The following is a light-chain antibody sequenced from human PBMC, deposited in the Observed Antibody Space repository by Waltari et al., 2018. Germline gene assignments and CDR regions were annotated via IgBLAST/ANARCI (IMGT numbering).Light chain of an antibody. CDR1: SGHSSNI. CDR2: VNSDGRH. CDR3: QTGGHGTWV. J-gene: IGLJ3*02. V-gene: IGLV4-69*01. Sequence: QLVLTQSPSASASLGASVQLTCTLSSGHSSNIIAWLQQQPKKGPRFLMKVNSDGRHSKGDEIPDRFSGASSGAERYLTISSLQSEDEADYYCQTGGHGTWVFGGGTKLTVL.